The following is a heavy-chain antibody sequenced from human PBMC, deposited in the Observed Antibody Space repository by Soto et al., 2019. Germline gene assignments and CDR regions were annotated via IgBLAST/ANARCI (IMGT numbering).Heavy chain of an antibody. CDR3: ARPYYYYGMDV. CDR2: VYPGDPDT. J-gene: IGHJ6*02. Sequence: GEPLKISGTGSGYSFTSYWIGWVRQMPGKGLEWMGIVYPGDPDTRYSLSFQGDVTISADKSISTAYLQWSSLKASDTAMYYCARPYYYYGMDVWGQGTTVTVSS. CDR1: GYSFTSYW. V-gene: IGHV5-51*01.